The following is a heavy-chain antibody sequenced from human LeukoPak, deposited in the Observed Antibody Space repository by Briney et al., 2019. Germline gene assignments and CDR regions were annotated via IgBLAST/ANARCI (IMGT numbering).Heavy chain of an antibody. V-gene: IGHV3-48*01. Sequence: GGSLRLSCAASGFTFSSYSMNWVRQAPGKGLEWVSYINSGSNSINYADSVKGRFIISRDNAKNSLYLQMNSLRAEDTALYYCAREPPYGTWSLDYWGQGALVTVSS. CDR1: GFTFSSYS. CDR3: AREPPYGTWSLDY. CDR2: INSGSNSI. J-gene: IGHJ4*02. D-gene: IGHD2-15*01.